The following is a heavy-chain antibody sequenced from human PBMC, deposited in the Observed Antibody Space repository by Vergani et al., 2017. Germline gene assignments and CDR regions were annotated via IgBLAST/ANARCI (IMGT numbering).Heavy chain of an antibody. Sequence: EEELVQSGPEMRKPGEPLMTSCKGSESSFGNYWNGWVRQLPGKGLERWGIIYPADSDTRYSPSAQGQVTISADKSNSTVFLQWDSLNASDTALYYCARHTSYTDSWGQGTLVTVSS. V-gene: IGHV5-51*01. J-gene: IGHJ4*02. CDR1: ESSFGNYW. CDR2: IYPADSDT. CDR3: ARHTSYTDS. D-gene: IGHD3-16*01.